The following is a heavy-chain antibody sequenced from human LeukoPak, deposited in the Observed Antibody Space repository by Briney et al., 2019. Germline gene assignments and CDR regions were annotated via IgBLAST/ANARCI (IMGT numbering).Heavy chain of an antibody. CDR1: GFTFTTYG. Sequence: GSLRLSCAASGFTFTTYGMHWVRQVPGKGLEWVTVIWYDGSNKFYSDSVKGRFTISRDNSKNTLYLQMDGLRADDTAVYYCARYSGSYYYPPAWDLWGQGTLVTVSS. D-gene: IGHD1-26*01. CDR3: ARYSGSYYYPPAWDL. V-gene: IGHV3-33*01. CDR2: IWYDGSNK. J-gene: IGHJ4*02.